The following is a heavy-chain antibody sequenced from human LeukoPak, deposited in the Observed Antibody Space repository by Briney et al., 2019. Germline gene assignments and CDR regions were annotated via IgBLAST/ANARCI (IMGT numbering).Heavy chain of an antibody. J-gene: IGHJ3*02. CDR1: GFTFTSYW. V-gene: IGHV3-74*01. CDR2: INSDGSST. CDR3: AKVITMTKRGYDAFHI. Sequence: GGSLRLSCAASGFTFTSYWMHWVPPAPGKGLVWVSRINSDGSSTSYADSVKGRFTISRDNAKNTLYLQMNSLRAEDRAVYYCAKVITMTKRGYDAFHIWGQGTMVTVSS. D-gene: IGHD3-22*01.